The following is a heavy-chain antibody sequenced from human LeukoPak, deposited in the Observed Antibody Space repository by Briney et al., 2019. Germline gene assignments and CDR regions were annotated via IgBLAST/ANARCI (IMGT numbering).Heavy chain of an antibody. CDR3: ARELDGIQDFDY. CDR2: ISSSGTYK. J-gene: IGHJ4*02. D-gene: IGHD1-1*01. CDR1: GFTFSSYS. V-gene: IGHV3-21*01. Sequence: GGSLRLSCAVSGFTFSSYSMSWVRQAPGKGLEWVSSISSSGTYKYYADSVKGRFTISRDSARNSLYLQMNSLRAEDTAVYYCARELDGIQDFDYWGQGTLVTVSS.